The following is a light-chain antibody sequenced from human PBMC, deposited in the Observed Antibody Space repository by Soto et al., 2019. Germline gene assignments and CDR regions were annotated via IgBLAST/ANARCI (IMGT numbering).Light chain of an antibody. J-gene: IGLJ2*01. CDR2: DVS. CDR3: ISYTSSTTVI. Sequence: QSALTQPASVSGSPGQSITISCTGTSSDVGGYNFVSWYQQHPGTAPKLMIYDVSNRPSGVSNRFSGSKSGNTASLTISGLQAEDEADYYCISYTSSTTVIFGGGTKLTVL. CDR1: SSDVGGYNF. V-gene: IGLV2-14*03.